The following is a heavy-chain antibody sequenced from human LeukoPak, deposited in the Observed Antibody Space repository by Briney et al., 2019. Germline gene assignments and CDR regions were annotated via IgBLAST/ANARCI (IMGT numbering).Heavy chain of an antibody. CDR1: GLTFTASA. Sequence: SVKVSCKASGLTFTASAMQLVRQARGQRLEWIGWIVVGSDISIYAQKFQERVTITRDVSTSTVYMEMSSLNSDDTAVYYCAADRFQLDPFYFNSWGQGTLVTVSS. D-gene: IGHD1-1*01. J-gene: IGHJ4*02. CDR2: IVVGSDIS. CDR3: AADRFQLDPFYFNS. V-gene: IGHV1-58*02.